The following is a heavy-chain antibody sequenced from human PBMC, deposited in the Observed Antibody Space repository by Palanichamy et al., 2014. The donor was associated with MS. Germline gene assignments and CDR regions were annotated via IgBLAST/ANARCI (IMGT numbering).Heavy chain of an antibody. CDR1: GFSFSSYG. CDR2: IWNDGSNK. Sequence: QAQLVESGGGVVQPGRSLRLSCAASGFSFSSYGMHWVRQAPGKGLEWVAVIWNDGSNKYYADPVKGRFTISRDNSKNTLYLQMDSLRAEDTAVYYGARDMSYYDSSGYYLFDYWGQGTLVTASS. V-gene: IGHV3-33*08. D-gene: IGHD3-22*01. CDR3: ARDMSYYDSSGYYLFDY. J-gene: IGHJ4*02.